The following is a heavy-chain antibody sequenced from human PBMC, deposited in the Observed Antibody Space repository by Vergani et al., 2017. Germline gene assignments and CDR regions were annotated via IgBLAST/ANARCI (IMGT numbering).Heavy chain of an antibody. Sequence: QVQLQQSGPGLVKPSETLSLTCTVSGGSISSSSYYWGWIRQPPGKGLEWIGSIYYSGSTYYNPSLKSRVTISVDTSKNQFSLKLSSVTAADTAVYYCARRVSLLTGYYYWGQGTLVTVSS. CDR3: ARRVSLLTGYYY. J-gene: IGHJ4*02. V-gene: IGHV4-39*01. D-gene: IGHD3-9*01. CDR2: IYYSGST. CDR1: GGSISSSSYY.